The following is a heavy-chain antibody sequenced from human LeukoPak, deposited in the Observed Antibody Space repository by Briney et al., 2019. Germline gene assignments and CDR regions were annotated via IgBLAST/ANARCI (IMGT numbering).Heavy chain of an antibody. J-gene: IGHJ4*02. D-gene: IGHD2-8*01. Sequence: GGSLRLPCVASGLTFSSYYMHWVRQAPGKGLVWVSRINSDGSTTSYADSVKGRFTISRDNAKNTLYLQVNSLRAEDTAVYYCARDRVRGDYWGQGTLVTVSS. V-gene: IGHV3-74*01. CDR2: INSDGSTT. CDR3: ARDRVRGDY. CDR1: GLTFSSYY.